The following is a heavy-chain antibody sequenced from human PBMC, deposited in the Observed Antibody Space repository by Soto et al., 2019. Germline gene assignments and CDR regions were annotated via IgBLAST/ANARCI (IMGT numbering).Heavy chain of an antibody. CDR2: IAYDGSNK. CDR3: AKDLSIVDSPVGTNWFDP. D-gene: IGHD2-15*01. V-gene: IGHV3-30*18. J-gene: IGHJ5*02. CDR1: GFTFSSYG. Sequence: QVQLVESGGGVVQPGRSLRLSCAASGFTFSSYGMHWVRQAPGKGLEWVAVIAYDGSNKYYADSVKGRFTISRDNSKNTLYLQMNSLRAEDTAVYYCAKDLSIVDSPVGTNWFDPWGQGTLVTVSS.